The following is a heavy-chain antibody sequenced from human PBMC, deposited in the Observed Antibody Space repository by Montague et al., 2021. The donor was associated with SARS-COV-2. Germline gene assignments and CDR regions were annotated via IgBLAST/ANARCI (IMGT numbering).Heavy chain of an antibody. Sequence: SETLSLTCTVSGGSIDSYYWSWLRQPPGKGLEWIGSSSHKGITDYNPSLRSRVTLSVDTSKNQISLKLTSVAAADTAVYYCVRYSPLGFESPDTFDIWGRGTTVTVSS. CDR1: GGSIDSYY. V-gene: IGHV4-59*08. D-gene: IGHD3-9*01. CDR2: SSHKGIT. J-gene: IGHJ3*02. CDR3: VRYSPLGFESPDTFDI.